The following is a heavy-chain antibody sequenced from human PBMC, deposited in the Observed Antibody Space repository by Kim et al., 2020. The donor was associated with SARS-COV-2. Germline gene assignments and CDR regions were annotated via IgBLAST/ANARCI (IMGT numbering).Heavy chain of an antibody. Sequence: KYSADSVKGRFTICREHSKNTLYLQMNSLRAEDTAVYYCAKDLAAVVTDYWGQGTLVTVSS. J-gene: IGHJ4*02. V-gene: IGHV3-23*01. CDR2: K. CDR3: AKDLAAVVTDY. D-gene: IGHD6-13*01.